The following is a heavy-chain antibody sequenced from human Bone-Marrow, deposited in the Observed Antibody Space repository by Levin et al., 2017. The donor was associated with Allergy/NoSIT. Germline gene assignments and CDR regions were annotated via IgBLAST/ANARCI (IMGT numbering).Heavy chain of an antibody. D-gene: IGHD4-17*01. CDR1: GGSFSGYY. V-gene: IGHV4-34*01. Sequence: SQTLSLTCAVYGGSFSGYYWSWIRQPPGKGLEWIGEINHSGSTNYNPSLKSRVTISVDTSKNQFSLKLSSVTAADTAVYYCARGGDGDPYYFDYWGQGTLVTVSS. CDR3: ARGGDGDPYYFDY. J-gene: IGHJ4*02. CDR2: INHSGST.